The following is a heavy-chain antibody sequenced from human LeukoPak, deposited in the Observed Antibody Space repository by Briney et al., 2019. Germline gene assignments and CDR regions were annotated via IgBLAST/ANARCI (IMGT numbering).Heavy chain of an antibody. D-gene: IGHD1-14*01. CDR2: IYHSGST. Sequence: KPSETLSLTCTVSGGSISTYYWSWIRQPPGKGLEWIGYIYHSGSTNYNPSLKSRVTISVDTSKNQFSLKLSSVTAADTAVYYCARVASEYYFDYWGQGTLVTVSS. CDR3: ARVASEYYFDY. V-gene: IGHV4-59*12. CDR1: GGSISTYY. J-gene: IGHJ4*02.